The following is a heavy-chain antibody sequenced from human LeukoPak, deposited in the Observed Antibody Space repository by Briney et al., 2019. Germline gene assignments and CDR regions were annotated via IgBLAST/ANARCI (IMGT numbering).Heavy chain of an antibody. J-gene: IGHJ4*02. V-gene: IGHV1-69*05. Sequence: SVKVSCKASGGTFSSYAISWVRQAPGQGLEWMGGIIPIFGTANYAQKFQGRVTITTDESTSTAYMELSSLRSEDTAVYYCARSRRGPFLVDYWGQGTLVTVSS. CDR1: GGTFSSYA. CDR2: IIPIFGTA. CDR3: ARSRRGPFLVDY. D-gene: IGHD3-10*01.